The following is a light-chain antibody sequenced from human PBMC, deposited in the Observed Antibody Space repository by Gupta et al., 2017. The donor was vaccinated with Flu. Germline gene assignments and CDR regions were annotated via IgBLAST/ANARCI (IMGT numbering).Light chain of an antibody. J-gene: IGLJ3*02. V-gene: IGLV2-11*01. CDR3: GSYAGTDTWM. CDR1: SSDIGGYTS. CDR2: DVS. Sequence: SALPQPRSVSGSPEPSVAISCTVTSSDIGGYTSVSWDQQHTGKARKVMIYDVSKRTSGVPDRFSGSKSGNTASLTISELQAEDEDDYYCGSYAGTDTWMFGGGTKLTVL.